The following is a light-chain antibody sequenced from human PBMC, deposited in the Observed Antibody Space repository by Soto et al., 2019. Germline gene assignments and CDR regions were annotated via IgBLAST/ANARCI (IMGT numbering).Light chain of an antibody. CDR1: QDIHTW. V-gene: IGKV1-5*01. Sequence: DIQMTQSPSSLSASAGDRVTISCRASQDIHTWLAGYQQKRPGQAPRLLIYDASTLESGVPSRFSGSGSGTEFTLTITSLQPDDFATYYCQHYHGFPLSFGQGTKLES. J-gene: IGKJ2*01. CDR2: DAS. CDR3: QHYHGFPLS.